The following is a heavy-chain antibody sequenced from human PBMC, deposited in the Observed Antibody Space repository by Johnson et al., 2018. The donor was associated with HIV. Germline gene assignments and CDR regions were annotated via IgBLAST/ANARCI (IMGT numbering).Heavy chain of an antibody. V-gene: IGHV3-30*18. CDR3: AKRADSTAYYYVPHGAFDL. CDR1: GFTFSNYW. D-gene: IGHD3-22*01. CDR2: ISHDGSDK. Sequence: VQLVESGGGVVQPGRSLRLSCAASGFTFSNYWMHWVRQAPGKGLVWVSFISHDGSDKFYTDSVKGRFTISRDNSKNTLYLQISSLRTEDTAVYYCAKRADSTAYYYVPHGAFDLWGQGTLVTVSS. J-gene: IGHJ3*01.